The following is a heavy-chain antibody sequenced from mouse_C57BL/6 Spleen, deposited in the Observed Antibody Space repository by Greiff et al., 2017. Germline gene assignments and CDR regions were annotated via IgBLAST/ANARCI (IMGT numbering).Heavy chain of an antibody. J-gene: IGHJ3*01. Sequence: VQLQESGAELVKPGASVKISCKASGYAFSSYWMNWVKQRPGQGLEWIGQIYPGDGDTNYNGKFKGKATLTADKSSSTAYMQLSSLTSEESAVYFCARSIYYDYDGWFAYWGQGTLVTVSA. D-gene: IGHD2-4*01. V-gene: IGHV1-80*01. CDR1: GYAFSSYW. CDR3: ARSIYYDYDGWFAY. CDR2: IYPGDGDT.